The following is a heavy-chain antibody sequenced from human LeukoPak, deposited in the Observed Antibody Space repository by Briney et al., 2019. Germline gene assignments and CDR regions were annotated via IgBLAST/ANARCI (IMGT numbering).Heavy chain of an antibody. V-gene: IGHV3-20*04. CDR3: ARMGSSSSSY. J-gene: IGHJ4*02. D-gene: IGHD6-6*01. Sequence: GGSLRLSCAASGFTFSSFAMSGVRQAPGKGLEWVSGISWNSGSIGYADSVKGRFTISRDNAKNSLYLQMNSLRAEDTALYYCARMGSSSSSYWGQGTLVTVSS. CDR2: ISWNSGSI. CDR1: GFTFSSFA.